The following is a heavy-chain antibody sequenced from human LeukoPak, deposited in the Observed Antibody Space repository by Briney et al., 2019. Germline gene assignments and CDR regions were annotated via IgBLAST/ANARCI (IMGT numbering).Heavy chain of an antibody. CDR2: IYSGGST. CDR1: GFTFSSYS. J-gene: IGHJ4*02. V-gene: IGHV3-66*01. Sequence: GGSLRLSCVASGFTFSSYSMNWVRQAPGKGLEWVSVIYSGGSTSYADSVKGRFTISRDNSKNTLYLQMNSLRAEDTAVYYCAKSLRFLEWLPDYWGQGTLVTVSS. CDR3: AKSLRFLEWLPDY. D-gene: IGHD3-3*01.